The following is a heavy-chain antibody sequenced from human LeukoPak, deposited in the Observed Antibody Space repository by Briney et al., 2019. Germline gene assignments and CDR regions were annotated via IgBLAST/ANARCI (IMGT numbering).Heavy chain of an antibody. CDR3: VKVAKYYYGSETYYFFEH. CDR2: IKPDGNDK. V-gene: IGHV3-7*01. J-gene: IGHJ4*02. Sequence: PGGSLRLSCVASGFTFSSSWMSWVRQAPGKGLEWVATIKPDGNDKYYVDSVKGRFTISRDNAKNSLYLQMNSLRVEDTGIYYCVKVAKYYYGSETYYFFEHWGQGTPVTASS. D-gene: IGHD3-10*01. CDR1: GFTFSSSW.